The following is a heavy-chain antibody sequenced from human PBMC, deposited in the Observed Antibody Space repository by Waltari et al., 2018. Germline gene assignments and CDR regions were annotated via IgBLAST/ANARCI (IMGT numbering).Heavy chain of an antibody. CDR1: GFTVSNSY. V-gene: IGHV3-66*01. D-gene: IGHD3-10*01. J-gene: IGHJ4*02. CDR3: ARDSVGASDTYVKFDY. Sequence: EVQMVESGGSLVQPGGSLRLSCAASGFTVSNSYMSWVRQAPGKGLEWVVFLCTNGETKYADSVEGRFTITRDDSKNTLYLQMNSLRAEDTAVYYCARDSVGASDTYVKFDYWGQGTLVTVSS. CDR2: LCTNGET.